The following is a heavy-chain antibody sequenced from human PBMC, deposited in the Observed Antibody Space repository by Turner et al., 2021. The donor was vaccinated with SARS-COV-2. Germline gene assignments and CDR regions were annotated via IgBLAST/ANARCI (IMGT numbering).Heavy chain of an antibody. J-gene: IGHJ6*02. Sequence: QVQLVQSGAEVKKPGSSVKVSCKASGGTFSSYAINWVRQAPGQGLEWMGGIIPILGIANHAQKFQGRVTITADKSTNTAYMELSSLRSEDTAVYYCARDKMLAAMPTSGMDVWGQGTTVTVSS. CDR2: IIPILGIA. D-gene: IGHD2-2*01. CDR1: GGTFSSYA. V-gene: IGHV1-69*10. CDR3: ARDKMLAAMPTSGMDV.